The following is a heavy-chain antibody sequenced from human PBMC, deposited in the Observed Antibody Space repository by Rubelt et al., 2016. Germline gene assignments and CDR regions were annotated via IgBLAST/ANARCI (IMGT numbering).Heavy chain of an antibody. CDR3: ARSSAEVEDY. V-gene: IGHV3-53*04. D-gene: IGHD1-26*01. CDR1: GFTVSSNY. CDR2: IYSGGST. Sequence: EVQLVESGGGLVQPGGSLRLSCAASGFTVSSNYMSWVRQAPGKGLEWVSVIYSGGSTYYADSVKGRFTIARNNSKNTLYLQMNSLRAEDTAVYYCARSSAEVEDYWGQGTLVTVSS. J-gene: IGHJ4*02.